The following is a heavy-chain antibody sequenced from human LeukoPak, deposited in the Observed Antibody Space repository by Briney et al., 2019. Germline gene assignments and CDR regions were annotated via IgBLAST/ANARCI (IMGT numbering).Heavy chain of an antibody. Sequence: SETLSLTCTVSGGSISSSSYYWGWIRQPPGKGLEWIGSIYYSGSTYYNPSLKSRVTISVDTSKNQFSLKLSSVTAADTAVYYCARFPPRARIAARLNPKNDAFDIWGQGTMVTVSS. J-gene: IGHJ3*02. D-gene: IGHD6-6*01. V-gene: IGHV4-39*07. CDR3: ARFPPRARIAARLNPKNDAFDI. CDR1: GGSISSSSYY. CDR2: IYYSGST.